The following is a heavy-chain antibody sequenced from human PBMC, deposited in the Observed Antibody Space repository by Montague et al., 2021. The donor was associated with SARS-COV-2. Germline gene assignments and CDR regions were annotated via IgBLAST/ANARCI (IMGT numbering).Heavy chain of an antibody. D-gene: IGHD2-21*01. Sequence: SLRLSCAASGFNFNNAWMNWVRQAPGKGLEWVGRLLSKGDGETAXYAAVVKGRFTISRDDSTSTLYLQMNSLKTDDTALYYCTREAVVGAFDFWGQGTMVTVSS. CDR1: GFNFNNAW. CDR2: LLSKGDGETA. J-gene: IGHJ3*01. CDR3: TREAVVGAFDF. V-gene: IGHV3-15*01.